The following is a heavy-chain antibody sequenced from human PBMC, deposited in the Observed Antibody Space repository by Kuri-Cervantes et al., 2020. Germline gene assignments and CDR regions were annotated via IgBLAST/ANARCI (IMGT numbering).Heavy chain of an antibody. J-gene: IGHJ4*02. CDR1: GYTFTGYY. V-gene: IGHV1-2*02. Sequence: ASVKVSCKASGYTFTGYYMRWVRQAPGQGLEWMGWINPNSGGTNYAQKFQGRVTMTRDTSISTAYMELSRLRSDDTAVYYCASSEGGYDPTPFDYWGQGTLVTVSS. D-gene: IGHD5-12*01. CDR3: ASSEGGYDPTPFDY. CDR2: INPNSGGT.